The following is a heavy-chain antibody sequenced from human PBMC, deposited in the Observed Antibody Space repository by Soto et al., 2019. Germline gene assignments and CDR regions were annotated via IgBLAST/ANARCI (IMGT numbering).Heavy chain of an antibody. V-gene: IGHV2-5*02. CDR1: GFSLSTGGVG. D-gene: IGHD2-21*02. CDR2: IYWDDDK. Sequence: QITLKESGPTLVKPTQTLTLTCTFSGFSLSTGGVGVGWIRQPPGEALEWLALIYWDDDKRYSPSLKSRLTITKDTSKNRVVLSMTNMDPVDTATYYCAHSRCGGDCLQSYSSHYYYGMDVWGQGTTVTVSS. CDR3: AHSRCGGDCLQSYSSHYYYGMDV. J-gene: IGHJ6*02.